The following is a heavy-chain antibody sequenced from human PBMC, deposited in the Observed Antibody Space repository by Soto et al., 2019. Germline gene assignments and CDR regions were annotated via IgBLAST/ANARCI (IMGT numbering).Heavy chain of an antibody. CDR1: GYTFTSYG. CDR3: ARGGGIAVAGTRWFDP. CDR2: ISAYNGNT. V-gene: IGHV1-18*01. D-gene: IGHD6-19*01. Sequence: ASVKVSCKASGYTFTSYGISWVRQAPGQGLEWMGWISAYNGNTNYAQKLQGRVTMTTDTSTSTAYMELRSLRSDDAAVYYCARGGGIAVAGTRWFDPWGQGTLVTVSS. J-gene: IGHJ5*02.